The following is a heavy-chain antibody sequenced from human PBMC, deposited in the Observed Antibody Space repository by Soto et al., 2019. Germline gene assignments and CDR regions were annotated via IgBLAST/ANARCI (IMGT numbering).Heavy chain of an antibody. D-gene: IGHD2-15*01. J-gene: IGHJ6*02. CDR1: GYTFTTYY. CDR2: INSSGGST. Sequence: ASVKVSCKASGYTFTTYYIHWVRQAPGQGLEWMGIINSSGGSTTYAQKFQGRVTMTRDTSTSTVYMELSSLRSEDTAVYYCVRDGRYCSAGRCGSDYFGLDVWG. CDR3: VRDGRYCSAGRCGSDYFGLDV. V-gene: IGHV1-46*01.